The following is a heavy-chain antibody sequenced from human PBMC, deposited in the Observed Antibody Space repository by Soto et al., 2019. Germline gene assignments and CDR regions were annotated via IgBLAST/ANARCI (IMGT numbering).Heavy chain of an antibody. CDR1: GFTFNNYA. J-gene: IGHJ4*02. CDR3: ARGRVDGGELDL. D-gene: IGHD1-26*01. V-gene: IGHV3-23*01. Sequence: EVQLLESGGGLVQPGGSLRLSCAASGFTFNNYAISWVRQAPGKGLEWVSTITGSGDSAYYADSVKGRFIISRDNSENTLYLQMNSLRAEDTAVYYCARGRVDGGELDLWGQGTLVTVSS. CDR2: ITGSGDSA.